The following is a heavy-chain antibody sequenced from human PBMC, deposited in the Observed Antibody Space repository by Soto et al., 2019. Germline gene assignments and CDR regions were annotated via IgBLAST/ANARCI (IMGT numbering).Heavy chain of an antibody. V-gene: IGHV1-69*01. CDR2: TAPLFGTA. Sequence: QGQLVQSGAEVKKPGSSVKVSCKPSGGTFSRHAINWVRQAPGHGLQWMGGTAPLFGTANYAQKFQGRVRITADESTSTAHMELRSLRSEDTAVYYCARDYGHDCSGGNCYFYFWGQGTLVTVSS. J-gene: IGHJ4*02. D-gene: IGHD2-15*01. CDR3: ARDYGHDCSGGNCYFYF. CDR1: GGTFSRHA.